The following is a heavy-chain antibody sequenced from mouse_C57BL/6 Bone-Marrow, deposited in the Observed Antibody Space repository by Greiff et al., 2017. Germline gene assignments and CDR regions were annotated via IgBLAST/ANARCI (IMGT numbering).Heavy chain of an antibody. J-gene: IGHJ4*01. CDR3: ATTTVVDMDY. V-gene: IGHV14-4*01. CDR2: IDPENGDT. CDR1: GFNIKDDY. D-gene: IGHD1-1*01. Sequence: EVQLQQSGAELVRPGASVKLSCTASGFNIKDDYMHWVKQRPEQGLEWIGWIDPENGDTEYASKFQGKATITADTSSNTAYLQLSSLTSEDTAVYYCATTTVVDMDYWGQGTSVTVSS.